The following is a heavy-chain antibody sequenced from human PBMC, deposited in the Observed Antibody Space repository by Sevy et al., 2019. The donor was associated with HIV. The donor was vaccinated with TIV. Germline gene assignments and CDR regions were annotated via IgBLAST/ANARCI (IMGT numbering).Heavy chain of an antibody. CDR3: ARASPNWNYSWKNDKHTNRGRSTDAFDI. CDR1: GYTFTGYY. D-gene: IGHD1-7*01. CDR2: INPNSGGT. Sequence: ASVKVSCKASGYTFTGYYMHWVRQAPGQGLEWMGWINPNSGGTNYAQKFQGRVTMTRDTSISTAYMELSRLRSDDTAVYYCARASPNWNYSWKNDKHTNRGRSTDAFDIWGQGTMVTVSS. J-gene: IGHJ3*02. V-gene: IGHV1-2*02.